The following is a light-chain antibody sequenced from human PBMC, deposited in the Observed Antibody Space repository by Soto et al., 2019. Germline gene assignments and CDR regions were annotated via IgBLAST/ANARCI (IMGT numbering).Light chain of an antibody. CDR3: QQYGSSPVT. CDR2: GAS. J-gene: IGKJ2*01. Sequence: EIVLTQSPGTLSLSPGEGATLSCRASQSVSNSYLAWYQQKPGQAPRLLIYGASTRATGIPDRFSGSGSETDFTLTISRLEPDDSAVYYCQQYGSSPVTFGQGTKLEIK. V-gene: IGKV3-20*01. CDR1: QSVSNSY.